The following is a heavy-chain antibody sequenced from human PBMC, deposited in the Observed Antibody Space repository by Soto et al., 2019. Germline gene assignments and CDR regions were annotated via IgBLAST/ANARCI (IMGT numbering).Heavy chain of an antibody. CDR3: AKDFGPFIAARHYYYYGMDV. CDR2: IWYDGSNK. V-gene: IGHV3-33*06. Sequence: PGGSLRLSCAASGFTFSSYGMHWVRQAPGKGLEWVAVIWYDGSNKYSADSVKGRFTISRDNSKNTLYLQMNSLRAEDTAVYYCAKDFGPFIAARHYYYYGMDVWGQGTTVTVSS. CDR1: GFTFSSYG. J-gene: IGHJ6*02. D-gene: IGHD6-6*01.